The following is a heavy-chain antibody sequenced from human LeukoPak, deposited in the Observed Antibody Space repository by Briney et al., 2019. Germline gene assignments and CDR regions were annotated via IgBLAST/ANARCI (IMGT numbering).Heavy chain of an antibody. CDR2: ITGSGGST. V-gene: IGHV3-23*01. CDR1: GFDFSSYA. Sequence: WGSLRLSCAASGFDFSSYAVSWVRQAPGKGLEWVSAITGSGGSTYYADSVKGRFTVSRDNPRNTLYLQMNSLRAEDTAVYYCGKDEQGFGMQTSHWGQGTLVTVSS. J-gene: IGHJ4*02. D-gene: IGHD1-14*01. CDR3: GKDEQGFGMQTSH.